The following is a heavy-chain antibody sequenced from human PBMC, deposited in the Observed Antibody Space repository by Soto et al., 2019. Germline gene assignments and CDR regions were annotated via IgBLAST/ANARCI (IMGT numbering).Heavy chain of an antibody. Sequence: QITLNESGPTVVKSAETLTLTCTFSGFSLTTSGVGVGWIRQSPGKPPEWLALIYWDADKRYSASLKSRLTIVKDASKNQVVLTMASVDPADTATYYCAHRILRTVFGLATTTAIDFDFWGQGTPVVVSS. CDR1: GFSLTTSGVG. V-gene: IGHV2-5*02. J-gene: IGHJ4*02. D-gene: IGHD3-3*01. CDR2: IYWDADK. CDR3: AHRILRTVFGLATTTAIDFDF.